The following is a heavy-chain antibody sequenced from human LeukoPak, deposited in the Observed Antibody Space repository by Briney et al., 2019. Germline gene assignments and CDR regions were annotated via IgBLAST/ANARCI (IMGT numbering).Heavy chain of an antibody. V-gene: IGHV4-4*07. D-gene: IGHD3-10*01. CDR1: GYSINSGYY. J-gene: IGHJ4*02. Sequence: SETLSLTCTVSGYSINSGYYWSWIRQPAGKGLEWIGRIYTSGSTNYNPSLKSRVTMSVDTSKNQFSLKLSSVTAADTAVYYCARDRYYYGSGSYYNFDYWGQGTLVTVSS. CDR2: IYTSGST. CDR3: ARDRYYYGSGSYYNFDY.